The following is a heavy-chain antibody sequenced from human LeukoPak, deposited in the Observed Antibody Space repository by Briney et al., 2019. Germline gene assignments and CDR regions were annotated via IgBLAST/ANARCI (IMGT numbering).Heavy chain of an antibody. Sequence: TSETLSLTCTVSGFSISSYYWSWLRQPAGKGVEWIGRIYTSGSTNYNPSLKSRVTMSVDTSKNQFSLKLSSVTTADTAVYYCARVARKPDYGDYIYYYYGMDVWGQGTMVTVSS. J-gene: IGHJ6*02. CDR1: GFSISSYY. V-gene: IGHV4-4*07. D-gene: IGHD4-17*01. CDR2: IYTSGST. CDR3: ARVARKPDYGDYIYYYYGMDV.